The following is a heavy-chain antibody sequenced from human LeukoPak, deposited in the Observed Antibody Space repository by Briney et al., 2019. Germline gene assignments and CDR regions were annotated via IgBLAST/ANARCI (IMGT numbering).Heavy chain of an antibody. CDR2: ITCDGSNK. CDR3: AKDPMTYSSGSFTPVDY. Sequence: GWSLGLSCADSGLTFSSYAMHWGSPAPGKGLDWVATITCDGSNKYYADSVKGRFTISRDNSKTTLYLQMNSLRPEDTAVYYCAKDPMTYSSGSFTPVDYWGQGTLVTVSS. D-gene: IGHD6-19*01. V-gene: IGHV3-30*18. J-gene: IGHJ4*02. CDR1: GLTFSSYA.